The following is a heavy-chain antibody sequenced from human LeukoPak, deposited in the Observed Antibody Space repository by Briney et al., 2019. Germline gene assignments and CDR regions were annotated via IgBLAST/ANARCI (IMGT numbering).Heavy chain of an antibody. CDR1: GFIVSGDF. CDR3: AKELRDTAGFDP. CDR2: IYSDGST. D-gene: IGHD5-18*01. Sequence: GGSLRLSCAASGFIVSGDFMSWVRQAPGKGLEWVSVIYSDGSTYYADSVEGRFTISRDNSKNTLDLQMTGLRAEDTAVYYRAKELRDTAGFDPWGQGTLVTVSS. J-gene: IGHJ5*02. V-gene: IGHV3-53*01.